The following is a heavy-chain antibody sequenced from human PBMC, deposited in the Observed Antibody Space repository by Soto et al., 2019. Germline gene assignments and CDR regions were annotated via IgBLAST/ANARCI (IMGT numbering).Heavy chain of an antibody. CDR3: ARDPHFLWFGELKRGYYYYGMDV. CDR1: GGTFSSYA. CDR2: IIPIFGTA. V-gene: IGHV1-69*13. J-gene: IGHJ6*02. D-gene: IGHD3-10*01. Sequence: EASVKVSCKASGGTFSSYAISWVRQAPGQGLEWMGGIIPIFGTANYAQKFQGRVTITADESTSTAYMELSSLRSEDTAVYYCARDPHFLWFGELKRGYYYYGMDVWGHVTTVTASS.